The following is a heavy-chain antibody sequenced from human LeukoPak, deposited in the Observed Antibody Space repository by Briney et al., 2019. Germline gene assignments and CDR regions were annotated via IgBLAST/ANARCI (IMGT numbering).Heavy chain of an antibody. CDR1: GGSISSYY. J-gene: IGHJ4*02. D-gene: IGHD3-10*01. V-gene: IGHV4-59*01. CDR2: IYYSGST. Sequence: SETLSLTCTVSGGSISSYYWSWIRQPPGKGLEWIGYIYYSGSTNYNPSLKSRVTISVDTSKNQFSLKLSSVTAADTAVYYCARGRASYGSGSYLFDYWGQGTLVTVPS. CDR3: ARGRASYGSGSYLFDY.